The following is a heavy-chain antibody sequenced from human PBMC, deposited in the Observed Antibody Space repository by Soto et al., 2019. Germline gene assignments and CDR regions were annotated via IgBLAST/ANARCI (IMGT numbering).Heavy chain of an antibody. D-gene: IGHD2-15*01. CDR3: ARGWGYCSGGSCYSSHYYYYYGMDV. J-gene: IGHJ6*02. CDR2: IIPIFGTA. CDR1: GGTFSSYA. V-gene: IGHV1-69*01. Sequence: QVQLVQSGAEVKKPGSSVKVSCKASGGTFSSYAISWVRQAPGQGLEWMGGIIPIFGTANYAQKLQGRVTITADESTSTAYMELSSLRSEDTAVYYCARGWGYCSGGSCYSSHYYYYYGMDVWGQGTTVTVSS.